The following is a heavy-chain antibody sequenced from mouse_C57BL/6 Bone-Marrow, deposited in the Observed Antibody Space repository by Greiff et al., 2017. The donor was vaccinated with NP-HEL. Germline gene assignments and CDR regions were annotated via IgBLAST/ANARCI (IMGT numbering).Heavy chain of an antibody. V-gene: IGHV5-17*01. CDR3: AINPSPAMDY. CDR1: GFTFSDYG. J-gene: IGHJ4*01. D-gene: IGHD6-1*01. Sequence: EVQLVESGGGLVKPGGSLKLSCAASGFTFSDYGMHWVRQAPEKGLEWVAYISSGSSTIYYADTVKGRFTISRDNAKNTLFLQMTSLRSEDKAMYYCAINPSPAMDYWGQGTSVTVSS. CDR2: ISSGSSTI.